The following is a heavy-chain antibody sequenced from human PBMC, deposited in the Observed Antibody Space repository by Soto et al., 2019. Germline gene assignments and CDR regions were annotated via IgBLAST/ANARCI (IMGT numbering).Heavy chain of an antibody. Sequence: PSETLSLTCTVSGGSISSYYWSWIRQPPGKGLEWIGYIYYSGSTNYNPSLKSRVTISVDTSKNQFSLKLSSVTAADTAVYYCARDEDPYNWNYLGYWGQGTLVTLSS. CDR3: ARDEDPYNWNYLGY. V-gene: IGHV4-59*01. J-gene: IGHJ4*02. CDR2: IYYSGST. D-gene: IGHD1-20*01. CDR1: GGSISSYY.